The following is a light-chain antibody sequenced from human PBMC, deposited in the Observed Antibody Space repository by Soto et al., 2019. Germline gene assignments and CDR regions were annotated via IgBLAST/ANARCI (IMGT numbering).Light chain of an antibody. CDR1: QGVGIN. V-gene: IGKV3-15*01. J-gene: IGKJ1*01. CDR2: GAF. CDR3: QQYNNWPRT. Sequence: EIVMTQSPATLSVSPGERATLSCRASQGVGINLAWYQQKPGQAPRLLIYGAFTRATGIPARFSGSGSGTEFTLTISNLPSEDFVVYYCQQYNNWPRTFGQGTKVEIK.